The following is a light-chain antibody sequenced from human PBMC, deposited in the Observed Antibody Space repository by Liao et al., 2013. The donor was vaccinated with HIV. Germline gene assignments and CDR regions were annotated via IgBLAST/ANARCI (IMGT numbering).Light chain of an antibody. J-gene: IGLJ1*01. Sequence: SYELTQSPSVSVSPGQTATITCSGDRLGDKYVCWYQQKPGQSPVLVIYQDTRRPSGIPERFSGSNSGNTATLTISGTQDVDEADYYCQARDRTSYVFGPGTRVTVL. CDR1: RLGDKY. V-gene: IGLV3-1*01. CDR2: QDT. CDR3: QARDRTSYV.